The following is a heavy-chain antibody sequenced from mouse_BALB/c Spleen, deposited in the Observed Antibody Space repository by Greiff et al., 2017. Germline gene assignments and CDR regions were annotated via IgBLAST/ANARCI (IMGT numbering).Heavy chain of an antibody. CDR3: AAIYGNYVEWYFDV. J-gene: IGHJ1*01. V-gene: IGHV1-4*02. Sequence: VQVVESAAELARPGASVKMSCKASGYTFTSYTMHWVKQRPGQGLEWIGYINPSSGYTEYNQKFKDKTTLTADKSSSTAYMQLSSLTSEDSAVYYCAAIYGNYVEWYFDVWGAGTTVTVSS. CDR2: INPSSGYT. D-gene: IGHD2-1*01. CDR1: GYTFTSYT.